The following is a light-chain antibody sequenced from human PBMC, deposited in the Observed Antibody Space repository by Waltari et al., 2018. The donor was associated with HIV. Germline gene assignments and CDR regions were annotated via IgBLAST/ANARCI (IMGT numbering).Light chain of an antibody. J-gene: IGLJ2*01. CDR2: SNN. V-gene: IGLV1-44*01. Sequence: QSVLTQPPSASGTPGQRVTISCSGSDSNLGSDVVNWYQQLPGTAPKLLIYSNNHRPSGVPDRFSGSKSGTSASLAISGLQSEDEGSYYCAAWDATLKALLFGGGTKLTVL. CDR1: DSNLGSDV. CDR3: AAWDATLKALL.